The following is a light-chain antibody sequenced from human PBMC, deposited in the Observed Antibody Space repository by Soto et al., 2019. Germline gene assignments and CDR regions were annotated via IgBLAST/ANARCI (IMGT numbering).Light chain of an antibody. CDR2: GAS. J-gene: IGKJ5*01. CDR3: QQYNNWPGT. V-gene: IGKV3-15*01. Sequence: EIVLAQSPATLTLSPGERATLSCKTSQSVDSNYLAWYQQKPGQAPRLLIYGASTRATGIPARFSGSGSGTEFTLTISSLQSEDFAVYYCQQYNNWPGTFGQGTRLEI. CDR1: QSVDSNY.